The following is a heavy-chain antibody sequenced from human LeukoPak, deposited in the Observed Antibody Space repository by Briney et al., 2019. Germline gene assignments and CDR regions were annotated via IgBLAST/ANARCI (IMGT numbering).Heavy chain of an antibody. CDR1: GFIFSDFS. J-gene: IGHJ6*02. D-gene: IGHD6-19*01. V-gene: IGHV3-48*04. CDR3: ARDRTPGWLPDYYYYGMDV. Sequence: GGSLRLSCAASGFIFSDFSMNWVRQAPGKGLEWVSYISSSSGTIYYVDSVKGRFTISRDNAKNSLYLQINSLRAEDTAVYYCARDRTPGWLPDYYYYGMDVWGQGTTVTVSS. CDR2: ISSSSGTI.